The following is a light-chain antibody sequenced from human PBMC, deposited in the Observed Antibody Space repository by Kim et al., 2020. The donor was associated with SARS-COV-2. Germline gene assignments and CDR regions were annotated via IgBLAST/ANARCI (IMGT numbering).Light chain of an antibody. CDR2: DVS. CDR3: QMRSNWPPMYT. CDR1: QSLGGY. V-gene: IGKV3-11*01. Sequence: EVVLTQSPATLSLSPGERATLSCRASQSLGGYLAWYQQKPGQVPRLLMYDVSYRATGIPARFSGSGSGTDFTLTISSLEPDDSAVYYCQMRSNWPPMYTFGRGTKLEI. J-gene: IGKJ2*01.